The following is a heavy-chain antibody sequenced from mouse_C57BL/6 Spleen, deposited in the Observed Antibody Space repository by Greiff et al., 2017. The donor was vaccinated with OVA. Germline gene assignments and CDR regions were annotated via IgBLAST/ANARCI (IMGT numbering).Heavy chain of an antibody. J-gene: IGHJ4*01. CDR3: ASTLDYYAMDY. V-gene: IGHV14-2*01. CDR2: IDPEDGET. Sequence: VQLQQSGAELVKPGASVKLSCTASGFNIKDYYMNWVKQRTEKGLEWIGRIDPEDGETNYAPKFQGKATITADTSSNTAYLQLSSLTSEDTAAYYCASTLDYYAMDYWGQGTSVTVSS. CDR1: GFNIKDYY.